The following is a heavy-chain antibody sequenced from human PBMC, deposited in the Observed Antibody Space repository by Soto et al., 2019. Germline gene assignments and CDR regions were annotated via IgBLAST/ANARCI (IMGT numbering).Heavy chain of an antibody. CDR3: AQRTLTNWFDP. D-gene: IGHD4-4*01. Sequence: SETLSLTCAVYGGSFSGYYWSWIRQPPGKGLEWIGEINHSGSTYYNPSLKSRVTISVDTSKNQFSLQLNSVTATDTAVYYCAQRTLTNWFDPWGQGTPVTVSS. V-gene: IGHV4-34*01. CDR1: GGSFSGYY. CDR2: INHSGST. J-gene: IGHJ5*02.